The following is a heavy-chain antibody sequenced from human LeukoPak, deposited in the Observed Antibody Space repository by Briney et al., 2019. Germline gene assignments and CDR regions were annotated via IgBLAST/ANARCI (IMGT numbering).Heavy chain of an antibody. V-gene: IGHV1-2*02. CDR3: ARPPRDLVSAAPFDY. Sequence: GASVKVSCKASGYSFSVYYIQWLRQVPGEGLEWVGWILPHSGDTYYAQKFRGRVTMTTDTSINTAYMKLSRLKSDDTGIYFCARPPRDLVSAAPFDYWGQGTLVAVSS. D-gene: IGHD2-2*01. CDR2: ILPHSGDT. J-gene: IGHJ4*02. CDR1: GYSFSVYY.